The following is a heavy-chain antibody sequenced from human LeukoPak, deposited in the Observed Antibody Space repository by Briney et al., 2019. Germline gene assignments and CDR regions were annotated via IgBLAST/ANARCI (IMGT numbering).Heavy chain of an antibody. J-gene: IGHJ4*02. CDR1: GASISSSSYY. D-gene: IGHD3-9*01. Sequence: SSETLSLTCTVSGASISSSSYYWAWIRQPPGKGLEWIGNIYYSGSTYYNPSLNSRVTIPVDTSKNRFSLKLTSVTAADTTVFYCARLPQRSDILTSYANSFDYWGQGTLVTVSS. CDR3: ARLPQRSDILTSYANSFDY. V-gene: IGHV4-39*01. CDR2: IYYSGST.